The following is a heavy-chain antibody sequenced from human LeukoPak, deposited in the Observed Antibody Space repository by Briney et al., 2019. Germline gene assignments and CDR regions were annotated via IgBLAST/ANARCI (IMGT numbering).Heavy chain of an antibody. V-gene: IGHV3-66*02. CDR1: GFTVSSNY. J-gene: IGHJ4*02. Sequence: PGGSLRLSCAASGFTVSSNYMSWVRQAPGKGLEWVSVIYSGGSTYYADSVKGRFTISRDNSKNTLYLQVNSLRAEDTAVYYCASSTTGTFDYWGQGTLVTVSS. D-gene: IGHD1-1*01. CDR2: IYSGGST. CDR3: ASSTTGTFDY.